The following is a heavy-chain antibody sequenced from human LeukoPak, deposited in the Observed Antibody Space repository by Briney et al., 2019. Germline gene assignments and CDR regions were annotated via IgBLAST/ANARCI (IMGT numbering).Heavy chain of an antibody. Sequence: GGSLRLSCAASGFTFSIYGMHWVRQAPGKGLGWVAVIWYDGSNKHYADSVKGRFTISKDNSKNTLYMQMNSLRAEDTAVDYCAKDYWNGQTYFDYWGQGTLVTVSS. CDR2: IWYDGSNK. CDR1: GFTFSIYG. D-gene: IGHD1-1*01. CDR3: AKDYWNGQTYFDY. J-gene: IGHJ4*02. V-gene: IGHV3-33*06.